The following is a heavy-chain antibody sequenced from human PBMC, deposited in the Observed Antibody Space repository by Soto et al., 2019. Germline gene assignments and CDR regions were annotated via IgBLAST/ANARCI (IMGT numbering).Heavy chain of an antibody. CDR2: IDNAGTDS. D-gene: IGHD3-10*01. CDR3: ARGWFGPDV. Sequence: EVQLVESGGGFVQPGGSLRLSCAASGFTLSGRSMHWVRHAPGKGLVWGSGIDNAGTDSTYADSVKGRFTSSRDNANNMLDLQMNSLRVEDTAVYYCARGWFGPDVWGKGTTVTVSS. CDR1: GFTLSGRS. J-gene: IGHJ6*04. V-gene: IGHV3-74*01.